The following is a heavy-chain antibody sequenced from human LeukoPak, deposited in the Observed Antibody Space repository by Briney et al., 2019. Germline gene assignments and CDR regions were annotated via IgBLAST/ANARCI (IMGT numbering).Heavy chain of an antibody. J-gene: IGHJ4*02. CDR3: AALGYSYGFDY. CDR2: IYTSGST. Sequence: PSETLSLTCTVSGGSISSGSYYWSWIRQPAGKGLEWIGRIYTSGSTNYNPSLKSRVIISVDTSKNQFSLKLSSVTAADTAVYYCAALGYSYGFDYWGQGTLVTVSS. V-gene: IGHV4-61*02. CDR1: GGSISSGSYY. D-gene: IGHD5-18*01.